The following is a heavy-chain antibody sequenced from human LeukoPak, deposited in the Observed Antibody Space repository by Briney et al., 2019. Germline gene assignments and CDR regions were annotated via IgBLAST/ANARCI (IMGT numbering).Heavy chain of an antibody. V-gene: IGHV4-59*01. D-gene: IGHD3-22*01. CDR2: IYYSGSI. CDR3: ARSGYDSSGYYQNFDY. Sequence: PSETLSLTCTVSGGSISSYYWSWIRQPPGKGLEWIGYIYYSGSINYNPSLKSRVTISVDTSKNQFSLKLSSVTAADTAVYYCARSGYDSSGYYQNFDYWGQGTLVTVSS. J-gene: IGHJ4*02. CDR1: GGSISSYY.